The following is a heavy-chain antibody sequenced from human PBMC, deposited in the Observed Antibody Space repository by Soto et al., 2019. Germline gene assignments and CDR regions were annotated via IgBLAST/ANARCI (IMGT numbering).Heavy chain of an antibody. CDR2: IYYSGST. CDR1: GGSISSGDYY. Sequence: SETLSLTCTVSGGSISSGDYYWSWIRQPPGKGLEWIGYIYYSGSTYYNPSLKSRVTTSVDTSKNQFSLKLSSVTAADTAVYYCASHDYAHYGMDVWGQGTTVTVSS. D-gene: IGHD3-16*01. CDR3: ASHDYAHYGMDV. V-gene: IGHV4-30-4*01. J-gene: IGHJ6*02.